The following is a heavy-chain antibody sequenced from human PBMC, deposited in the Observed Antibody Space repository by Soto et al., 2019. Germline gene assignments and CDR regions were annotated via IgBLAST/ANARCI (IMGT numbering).Heavy chain of an antibody. V-gene: IGHV4-34*01. D-gene: IGHD2-8*02. Sequence: QVQLQQWGAGLLKPSETLSLTCAVYGGAFSGYYWTWIRQPPGTGLEWIGEINHSGSTNYNPSLKKRVTISVDTSKSQFSLKLTSVTAAATAVYYCARDKITGLFDYWSQGTLVTVSS. CDR3: ARDKITGLFDY. CDR2: INHSGST. J-gene: IGHJ4*02. CDR1: GGAFSGYY.